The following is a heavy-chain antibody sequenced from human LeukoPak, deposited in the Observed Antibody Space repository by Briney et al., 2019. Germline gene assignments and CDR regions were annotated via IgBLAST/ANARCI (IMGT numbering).Heavy chain of an antibody. V-gene: IGHV6-1*01. CDR1: GDSVSSNSAA. J-gene: IGHJ4*02. CDR2: TYYRSKWYN. CDR3: ARDLHNWNGTTSFDY. D-gene: IGHD1-20*01. Sequence: SPTLSLTFAISGDSVSSNSAAWNWIRQSPSRGLEWLGRTYYRSKWYNDYAVSVKSRITINPDTSKNQFSLQLNSVTPEDTAVYYCARDLHNWNGTTSFDYWGQGTLVTVSS.